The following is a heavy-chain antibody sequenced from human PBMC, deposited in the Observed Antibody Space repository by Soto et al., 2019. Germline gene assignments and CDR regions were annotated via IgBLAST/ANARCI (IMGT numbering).Heavy chain of an antibody. J-gene: IGHJ4*02. CDR3: ARGWLGGGQASDLGY. CDR1: GGSINSGDYY. D-gene: IGHD1-26*01. V-gene: IGHV4-30-4*01. CDR2: IYYSGNT. Sequence: QVQLQESGPGLVKPSQTLSLTCTVSGGSINSGDYYWSWIRQPPGKGLEWIGCIYYSGNTYYSPSLKSRVNISLGTSKNQISLELSSVTAADTAVYYCARGWLGGGQASDLGYWGQGTLVTVSS.